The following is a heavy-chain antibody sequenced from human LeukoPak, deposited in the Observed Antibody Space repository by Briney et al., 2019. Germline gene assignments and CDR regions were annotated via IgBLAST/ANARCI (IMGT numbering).Heavy chain of an antibody. V-gene: IGHV4-4*07. CDR3: ARNWYQLPGGKYGWFDP. CDR1: GGSISSYY. CDR2: IYTSGST. D-gene: IGHD2-2*01. J-gene: IGHJ5*02. Sequence: SETLSLTCTVSGGSISSYYWSWIRQPAGKGLEWIGRIYTSGSTNYNPSLKSRVTMSVDTSKNQFSLKLSSVTAADTAVYYCARNWYQLPGGKYGWFDPWGQGTLVTVSS.